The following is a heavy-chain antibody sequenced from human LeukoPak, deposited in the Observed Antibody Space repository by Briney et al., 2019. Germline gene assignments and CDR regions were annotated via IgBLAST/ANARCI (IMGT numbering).Heavy chain of an antibody. V-gene: IGHV4-30-4*01. Sequence: KTSQTLSLTCTVSGGSISSGDYYWSWIRQPPGKGLEWIGYIYYSGSTYYTPSLRGRVTIPVDTSKNQFSLKLSSVTAADTAVYYCARDLLNEGNHLDYWGQGTLVTVSS. D-gene: IGHD4-23*01. CDR2: IYYSGST. CDR1: GGSISSGDYY. CDR3: ARDLLNEGNHLDY. J-gene: IGHJ4*02.